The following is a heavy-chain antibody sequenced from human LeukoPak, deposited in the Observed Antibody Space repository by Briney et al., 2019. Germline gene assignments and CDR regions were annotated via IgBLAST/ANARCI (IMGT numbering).Heavy chain of an antibody. CDR3: ARDKRGYSYGNLYYYYGMDV. J-gene: IGHJ6*02. V-gene: IGHV1-69*04. D-gene: IGHD5-18*01. Sequence: GASVKVSCKASGGTFSSYAISWVRQAPGQGLEWMGRIIPILGIANYAQKFQGRVTITADKSTSTAYMELSSLRSEDTAVYYCARDKRGYSYGNLYYYYGMDVWGQGPRSPSP. CDR2: IIPILGIA. CDR1: GGTFSSYA.